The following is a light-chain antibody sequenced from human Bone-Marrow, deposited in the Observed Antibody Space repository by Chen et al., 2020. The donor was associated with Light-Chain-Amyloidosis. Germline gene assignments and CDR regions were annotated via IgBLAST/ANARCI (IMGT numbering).Light chain of an antibody. CDR2: DTS. J-gene: IGKJ4*01. V-gene: IGKV3-11*01. CDR1: QSVSNY. CDR3: QQHQAWPIT. Sequence: EIVLTQSPATLSLSPGERATLSCRASQSVSNYLAWYQQRPGQAPRLLIYDTSNRAPGIPARFSGRGSGTDFTLTISSLQPEDFAIYYCQQHQAWPITFGGGTNVEIK.